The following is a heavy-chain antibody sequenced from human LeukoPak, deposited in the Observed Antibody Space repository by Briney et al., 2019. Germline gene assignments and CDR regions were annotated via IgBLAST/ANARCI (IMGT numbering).Heavy chain of an antibody. J-gene: IGHJ3*02. D-gene: IGHD2-15*01. CDR2: ISYDGSNK. V-gene: IGHV3-30*18. CDR3: AKEKRPYCSGGSCYSGDAFDI. CDR1: GFTFSSYG. Sequence: GGSLRLSCAASGFTFSSYGMHWVRQAPGKGLEWVAVISYDGSNKYYADSVKGRFTISRDNSKNTLYLQMNSLRAEDTAVYYCAKEKRPYCSGGSCYSGDAFDIWGQGTMVTVSS.